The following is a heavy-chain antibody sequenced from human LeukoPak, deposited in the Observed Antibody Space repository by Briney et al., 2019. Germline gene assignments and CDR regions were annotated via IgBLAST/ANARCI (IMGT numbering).Heavy chain of an antibody. CDR2: IRGSSYDT. V-gene: IGHV3-23*01. J-gene: IGHJ4*02. CDR3: AKLKTSGSWAWVYFDY. Sequence: GGSVRLSCVSSGFTFSSYAMRWVRQAPGKGLEGVSAIRGSSYDTKYTDSVKGRFTISRDNYKNTLYLQMNSLRAEDTAVYYCAKLKTSGSWAWVYFDYWGQGGLVPVSS. CDR1: GFTFSSYA. D-gene: IGHD2-15*01.